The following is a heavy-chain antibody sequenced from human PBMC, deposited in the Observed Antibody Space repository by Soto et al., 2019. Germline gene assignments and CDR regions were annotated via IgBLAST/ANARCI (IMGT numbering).Heavy chain of an antibody. CDR1: GGSFSSYA. D-gene: IGHD3-3*01. CDR2: IIPIFGTA. CDR3: ARAPSELDP. J-gene: IGHJ5*02. Sequence: QVQLVQSGAEVKKPGSSVRVSCKAYGGSFSSYAISWLRQAPGQGLEWMGGIIPIFGTANYAQKFQGRVTITADESTSTAYMELSSLRSEDTAVYYCARAPSELDPWGQGTLVTVSS. V-gene: IGHV1-69*01.